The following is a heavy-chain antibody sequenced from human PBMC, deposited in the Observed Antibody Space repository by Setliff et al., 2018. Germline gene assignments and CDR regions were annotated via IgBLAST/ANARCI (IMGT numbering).Heavy chain of an antibody. CDR1: GYTFTGYY. V-gene: IGHV1-46*04. J-gene: IGHJ4*02. CDR2: IFGNTI. D-gene: IGHD6-19*01. Sequence: ASVKVSCKASGYTFTGYYMHWVRQAPGQGLEWMGGIIPIFGNTIYYADSVKGRFTTSRDNAKNSLHLQMNSLRAEDTAVYYCARGQYYFDYWGQGALVTVSS. CDR3: ARGQYYFDY.